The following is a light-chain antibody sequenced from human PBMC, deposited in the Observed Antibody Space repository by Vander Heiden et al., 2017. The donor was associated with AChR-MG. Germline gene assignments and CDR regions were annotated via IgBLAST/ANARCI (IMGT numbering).Light chain of an antibody. CDR3: QRYGSSPGT. J-gene: IGKJ1*01. Sequence: DIVLKPSPGILSLPPGERATLSCRASQSVSGSFLAGYQQISAQAPRLLIYGASSRATGIPDRFSGSGSGTGFTLTISRLEPEDCAVYYCQRYGSSPGTFGQGTKVEIK. V-gene: IGKV3-20*01. CDR2: GAS. CDR1: QSVSGSF.